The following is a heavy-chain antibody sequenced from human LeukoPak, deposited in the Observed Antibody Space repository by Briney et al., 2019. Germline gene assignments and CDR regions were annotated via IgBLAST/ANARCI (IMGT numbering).Heavy chain of an antibody. CDR2: IGGSGATT. V-gene: IGHV3-23*01. CDR1: GFIFTDFA. CDR3: AKDAQGLVRGGIYFDF. D-gene: IGHD6-19*01. Sequence: GGTLRLSCAASGFIFTDFAMSWVRQAAGRGLEWVSGIGGSGATTDYAESVRGRFTVSRDNSKNIVYLQMNSLRAEDTALYYCAKDAQGLVRGGIYFDFWGQGSLVTVSS. J-gene: IGHJ4*02.